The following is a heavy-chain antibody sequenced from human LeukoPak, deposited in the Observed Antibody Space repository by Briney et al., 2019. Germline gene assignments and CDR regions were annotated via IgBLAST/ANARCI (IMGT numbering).Heavy chain of an antibody. CDR2: IYYSGST. CDR3: ARGAGDFWSGYSPLDRHSYGMDV. D-gene: IGHD3-3*01. Sequence: PSETLSLTCTVSGGSISSYYWSWIRQPPGKGLEWIGYIYYSGSTNYNPSLKSRVTISVDTSKNQFSLKLSSVTAADTAVYYCARGAGDFWSGYSPLDRHSYGMDVWGQGTTVTVSS. V-gene: IGHV4-59*01. CDR1: GGSISSYY. J-gene: IGHJ6*02.